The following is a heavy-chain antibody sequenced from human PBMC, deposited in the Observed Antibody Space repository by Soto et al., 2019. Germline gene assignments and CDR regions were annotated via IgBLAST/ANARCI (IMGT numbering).Heavy chain of an antibody. V-gene: IGHV4-34*01. CDR2: INHSGST. Sequence: SETLSLTCAVYGGSFSGYYWSWIRQPPGKGLEWIGEINHSGSTNYNPSLKSRVTISVDTSKNQFSLKLSAVTAADTAVYYCARISAFIAVAGTFFDYWGQGTLVTVSS. J-gene: IGHJ4*02. CDR1: GGSFSGYY. D-gene: IGHD6-19*01. CDR3: ARISAFIAVAGTFFDY.